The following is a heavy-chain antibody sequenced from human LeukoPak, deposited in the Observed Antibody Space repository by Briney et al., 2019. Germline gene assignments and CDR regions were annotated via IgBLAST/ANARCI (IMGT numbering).Heavy chain of an antibody. V-gene: IGHV3-30*02. J-gene: IGHJ4*02. D-gene: IGHD4-17*01. CDR3: ARGFQTTVTFDY. CDR2: IRYDGSNK. CDR1: GFTFSSYG. Sequence: GGSLRLSCAASGFTFSSYGMHWVRQAPGKGLEWVAFIRYDGSNKYYADSVKGRFTISRDNSKNTLYLQMNSLRAEDTAVYYCARGFQTTVTFDYWGQGTLVTVSS.